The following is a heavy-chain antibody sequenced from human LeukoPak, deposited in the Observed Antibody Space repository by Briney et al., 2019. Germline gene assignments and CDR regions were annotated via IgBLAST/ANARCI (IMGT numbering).Heavy chain of an antibody. D-gene: IGHD6-19*01. CDR3: ASTSLTIAVAGTGYYFDY. CDR2: IYTSGST. V-gene: IGHV4-61*02. J-gene: IGHJ4*02. CDR1: GGSISSGSYY. Sequence: SETLSLTCTVSGGSISSGSYYWSWIRQPAGKGLEWIGRIYTSGSTNYNPSLKSRVTISVDTSKNQFSLKLSSVTAADTAVYYCASTSLTIAVAGTGYYFDYWGQGTLVTVSS.